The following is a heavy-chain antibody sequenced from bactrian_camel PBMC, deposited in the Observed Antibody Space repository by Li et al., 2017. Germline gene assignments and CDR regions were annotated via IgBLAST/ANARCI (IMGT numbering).Heavy chain of an antibody. Sequence: VQLVESGGGLVQPGGSLRLSCVASGYTIRRYAVAWFRQVPGEEREGVAAIDSDSRTTLYADSVKGRFTISQDIAKKTLYLQMNDLKPDDTAIYYCAAVANKDPKAAITVLNVMRERIANRGYWGQGTQVTVS. CDR2: IDSDSRTT. CDR1: GYTIRRYA. D-gene: IGHD3*01. CDR3: AAVANKDPKAAITVLNVMRERIANRGY. V-gene: IGHV3S31*01. J-gene: IGHJ4*01.